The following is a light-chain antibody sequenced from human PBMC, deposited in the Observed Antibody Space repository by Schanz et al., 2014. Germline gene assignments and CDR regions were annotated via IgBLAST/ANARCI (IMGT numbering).Light chain of an antibody. V-gene: IGKV3D-15*01. CDR2: DAS. J-gene: IGKJ1*01. Sequence: EIVMTQSPATLSVSPGERATLSCRASQSVSSYLAWYQQKPGQAPRLLIYDASNRATGIPARFSGSGSGTEFTLTISGLQSEDFATYYCQQSYSTQWTFGQGTKVEIK. CDR1: QSVSSY. CDR3: QQSYSTQWT.